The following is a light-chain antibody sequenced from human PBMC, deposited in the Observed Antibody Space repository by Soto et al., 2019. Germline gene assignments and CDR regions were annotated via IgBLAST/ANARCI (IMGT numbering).Light chain of an antibody. Sequence: QSVLTQPPSASGTPGQRVSISCSGSNSNIGSKYVYWYQQLPGTAPKLLMYRNNPRPSGVPDRFSGSKSGTSASLAISGLRSEDEADYYCAAWDNNLGGPAFGGGTKVTVL. CDR3: AAWDNNLGGPA. CDR2: RNN. J-gene: IGLJ2*01. V-gene: IGLV1-47*01. CDR1: NSNIGSKY.